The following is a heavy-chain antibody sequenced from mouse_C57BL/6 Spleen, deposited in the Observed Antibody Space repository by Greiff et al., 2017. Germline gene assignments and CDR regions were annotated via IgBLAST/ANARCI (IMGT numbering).Heavy chain of an antibody. D-gene: IGHD2-4*01. CDR1: GYTFTDYY. J-gene: IGHJ3*01. Sequence: VQLQQSGPELVKPGASVKISCKASGYTFTDYYMNWVKQSHGQSLECIVDINPNNGGTSYNQKFKGKATLTVDKSSSTAYRELRSLTSEDSAVYYCAQDGDYGFAYWGQGTLVTVSA. V-gene: IGHV1-26*01. CDR2: INPNNGGT. CDR3: AQDGDYGFAY.